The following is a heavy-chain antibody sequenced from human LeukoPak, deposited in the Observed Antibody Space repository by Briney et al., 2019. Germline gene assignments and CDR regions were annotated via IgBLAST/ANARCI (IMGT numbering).Heavy chain of an antibody. Sequence: ASVKVSCKASGYTFTGYYMHWVRQAPGQGLEWMGWINPNSGGTNYAQKFQGRVTMTRDTSISTAYMELSRLRSDDTAVYYCAGEAYYIAARGAFDIWGQGTMVTVSS. CDR1: GYTFTGYY. CDR2: INPNSGGT. D-gene: IGHD6-6*01. CDR3: AGEAYYIAARGAFDI. J-gene: IGHJ3*02. V-gene: IGHV1-2*02.